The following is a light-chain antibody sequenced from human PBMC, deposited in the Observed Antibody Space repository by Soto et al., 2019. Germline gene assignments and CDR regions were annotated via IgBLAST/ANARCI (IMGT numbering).Light chain of an antibody. CDR1: SSDVGSYNY. CDR3: SSYTSSSTL. CDR2: EVS. V-gene: IGLV2-14*01. J-gene: IGLJ1*01. Sequence: QSVLTQPASVSGSPGQSITISCTGTSSDVGSYNYVSWYQQHPGKARKLMIYEVSDRPSGISSRFSGSKSGNTASLTISGLQTEDEADYYCSSYTSSSTLFGTGTKGTVL.